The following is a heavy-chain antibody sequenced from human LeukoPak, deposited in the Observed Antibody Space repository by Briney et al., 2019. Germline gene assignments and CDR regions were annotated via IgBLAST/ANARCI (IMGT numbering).Heavy chain of an antibody. Sequence: GASVKVSCKASGYTFTSYYMHWVRQAPGQGLEWMGWINPNSGGTNYAQKFQGRVTMTRDTSISTAYMELSRLRSDDTAVYYCARQYCGGDCSPRGYWGQGTLVTVSS. CDR3: ARQYCGGDCSPRGY. V-gene: IGHV1-2*02. CDR2: INPNSGGT. J-gene: IGHJ4*02. D-gene: IGHD2-21*01. CDR1: GYTFTSYY.